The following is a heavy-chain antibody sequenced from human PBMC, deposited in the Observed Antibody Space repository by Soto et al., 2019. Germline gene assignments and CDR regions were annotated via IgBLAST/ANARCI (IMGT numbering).Heavy chain of an antibody. Sequence: EVQLVESGGDLIQPGGSLRLSCAASGFTVSKTYMSWVRQAPGKGLECVSIIYSDGRTFYADSVKGRFTISRDNSKNTLFLQMNSLREEDTAVYYCAKSQRVDYWGQGTLVTVSS. J-gene: IGHJ4*02. CDR2: IYSDGRT. D-gene: IGHD6-25*01. CDR3: AKSQRVDY. CDR1: GFTVSKTY. V-gene: IGHV3-53*01.